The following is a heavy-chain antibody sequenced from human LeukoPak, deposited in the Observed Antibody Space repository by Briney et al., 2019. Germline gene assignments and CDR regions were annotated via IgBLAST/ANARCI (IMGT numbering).Heavy chain of an antibody. Sequence: ASVKVSCKASGYTFTGYCMHWVGQAPGHGLEWMGWIKPNSGGTNYAQKVQGRVTMTSDTSISTAYMEPIRLRSDDTAVYYCARLVDCSSTSCYKIVDYWGQGTLVTVSS. CDR1: GYTFTGYC. D-gene: IGHD2-2*02. CDR3: ARLVDCSSTSCYKIVDY. CDR2: IKPNSGGT. J-gene: IGHJ4*02. V-gene: IGHV1-2*02.